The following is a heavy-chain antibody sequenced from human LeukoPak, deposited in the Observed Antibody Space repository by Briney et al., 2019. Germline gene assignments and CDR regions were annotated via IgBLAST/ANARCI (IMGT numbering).Heavy chain of an antibody. CDR2: IKSKTDGGTT. V-gene: IGHV3-15*01. CDR1: GFTFRNAW. J-gene: IGHJ4*02. D-gene: IGHD5/OR15-5a*01. Sequence: GGSLRLSCAASGFTFRNAWMSWVRQAPGKGREWVGRIKSKTDGGTTDYAAPMEGRFTMSRDDSKNTLYLQMNSLRAEDTAVYYCVSTATFDHWGQGTLVTVSS. CDR3: VSTATFDH.